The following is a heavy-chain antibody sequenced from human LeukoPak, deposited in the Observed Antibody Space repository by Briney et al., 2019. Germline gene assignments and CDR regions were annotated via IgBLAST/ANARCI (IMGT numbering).Heavy chain of an antibody. Sequence: ASVKVSCKVSGYTLTELSMHWVRQAPGKGLEWMGGFDPEDGETIYAQKFQGRVTMTEDTSTDTAYMELSSLRSEDTAVYYCATDRIWFGKFVFDYWGQGTLVTVSS. CDR2: FDPEDGET. CDR1: GYTLTELS. CDR3: ATDRIWFGKFVFDY. V-gene: IGHV1-24*01. D-gene: IGHD3-10*01. J-gene: IGHJ4*02.